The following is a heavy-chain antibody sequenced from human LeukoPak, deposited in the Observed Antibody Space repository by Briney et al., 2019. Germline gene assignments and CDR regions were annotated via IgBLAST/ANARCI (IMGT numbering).Heavy chain of an antibody. D-gene: IGHD2-8*01. CDR3: ARDVPRILYPGYAFDI. V-gene: IGHV1-69*04. CDR2: IIPILGIA. J-gene: IGHJ3*02. Sequence: GSSVKVSCKASGGTFSSYAISWVRQAPGQGLEWMGRIIPILGIANYAQKLQGRVTMTTDTSTSTAYMELRSLRSDDTAVYYCARDVPRILYPGYAFDIWGQGTMVTVSS. CDR1: GGTFSSYA.